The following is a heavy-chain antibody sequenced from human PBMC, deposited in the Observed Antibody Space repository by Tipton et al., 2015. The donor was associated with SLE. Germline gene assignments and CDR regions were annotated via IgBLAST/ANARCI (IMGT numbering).Heavy chain of an antibody. CDR2: IYSSGNT. V-gene: IGHV4-4*07. CDR1: GASISNYY. J-gene: IGHJ4*02. D-gene: IGHD6-19*01. Sequence: TLSLTCNVSGASISNYYWTWIRQPAGKGPEWIGRIYSSGNTEYTPSLKSRVTISRDLSKNEVYLKVRSVTAADTAVYYCARDAAVAGHFDYWGQGKLVTVSS. CDR3: ARDAAVAGHFDY.